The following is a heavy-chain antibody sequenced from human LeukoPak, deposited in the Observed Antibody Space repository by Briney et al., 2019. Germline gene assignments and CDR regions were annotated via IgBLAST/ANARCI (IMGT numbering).Heavy chain of an antibody. CDR2: INPNSGGT. Sequence: GESLKISCKGSGYTFTGYYMHWVRQAPGQGLEWMGWINPNSGGTNYAQKFQGRVTMTRDTSISTAYMELSRLRSDDTAVYYCARVLPYYYDSSGYYNAFDIWGQGTMVTVSS. D-gene: IGHD3-22*01. CDR3: ARVLPYYYDSSGYYNAFDI. V-gene: IGHV1-2*02. J-gene: IGHJ3*02. CDR1: GYTFTGYY.